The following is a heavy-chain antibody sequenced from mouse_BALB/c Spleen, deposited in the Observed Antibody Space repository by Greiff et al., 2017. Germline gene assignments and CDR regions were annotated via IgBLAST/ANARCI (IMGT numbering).Heavy chain of an antibody. Sequence: EVQLVESGGGLVKPGGSLKLSCAASGFTFSSYAMSWVRQTPEKRLEWVASISSGGSTYYPDSVKGRFTISRDNARNILYLQMSSLRSEDTAMYYCARERDYSTWFAYWGQGTLVTVSA. J-gene: IGHJ3*01. CDR2: ISSGGST. CDR1: GFTFSSYA. V-gene: IGHV5-6-5*01. D-gene: IGHD1-1*01. CDR3: ARERDYSTWFAY.